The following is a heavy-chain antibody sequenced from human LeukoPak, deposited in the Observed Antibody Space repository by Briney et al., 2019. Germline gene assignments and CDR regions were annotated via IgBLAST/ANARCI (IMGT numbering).Heavy chain of an antibody. V-gene: IGHV4-59*01. J-gene: IGHJ1*01. CDR1: GVAITSVY. CDR3: ARAVAVAGTGHLQH. Sequence: SQRLSLTPTVSGVAITSVYCTWTRQSPSPQLGGSGYIYYSESTNYNPSLKSRVTISVDASKNQFSLKLSSVTAADTAVYYCARAVAVAGTGHLQHWGQGTLVTVSS. D-gene: IGHD6-19*01. CDR2: IYYSEST.